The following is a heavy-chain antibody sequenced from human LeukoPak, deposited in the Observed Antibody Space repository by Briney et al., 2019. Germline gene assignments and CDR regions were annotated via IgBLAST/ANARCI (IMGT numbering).Heavy chain of an antibody. CDR2: ISWNSDSI. V-gene: IGHV3-9*03. CDR3: AKGFGGVIPDVFDM. CDR1: GFTFDDHA. D-gene: IGHD3-16*02. Sequence: GGSLRLSCEASGFTFDDHAMHWVRQAPGMGLEWVSGISWNSDSIAYADSVKGRFTVSRDNAKNSLYLQMKSLRVEDMALYYCAKGFGGVIPDVFDMWGQGTMVIVSS. J-gene: IGHJ3*02.